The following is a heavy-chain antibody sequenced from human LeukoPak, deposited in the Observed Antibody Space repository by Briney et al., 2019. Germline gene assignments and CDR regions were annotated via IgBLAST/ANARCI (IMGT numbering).Heavy chain of an antibody. CDR1: GFTFSSYA. D-gene: IGHD3-22*01. CDR3: ARDIRDYDSGGPFDY. J-gene: IGHJ4*02. V-gene: IGHV3-23*01. Sequence: GGSLRLSCAASGFTFSSYAMSWVRQAPGKGLEWVSAISGSGGSTYYADSVKGRFTISRDNSKNTLYLQMNSLRAEDTAVYYCARDIRDYDSGGPFDYWGQGTLVTVSS. CDR2: ISGSGGST.